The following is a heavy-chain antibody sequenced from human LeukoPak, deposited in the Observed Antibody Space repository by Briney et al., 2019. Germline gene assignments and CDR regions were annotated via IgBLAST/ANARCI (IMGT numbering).Heavy chain of an antibody. CDR2: INHSGST. Sequence: PSETLSLTCAVYGGSFSGYYWSWIRQPPGKGLEWIGEINHSGSTNYNPSLKSRVTISVDTSKNQFSLKPSSVTAADTAVYYCARVGPHSTRADYWGQGTLVTVSS. V-gene: IGHV4-34*01. D-gene: IGHD6-13*01. J-gene: IGHJ4*02. CDR1: GGSFSGYY. CDR3: ARVGPHSTRADY.